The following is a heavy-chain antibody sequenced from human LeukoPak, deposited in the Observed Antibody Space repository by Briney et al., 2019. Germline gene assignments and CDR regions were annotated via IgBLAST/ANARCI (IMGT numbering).Heavy chain of an antibody. CDR3: ARAYSGYDWHFDY. D-gene: IGHD5-12*01. V-gene: IGHV1-3*03. CDR2: INAGNGNT. CDR1: EYTFASYA. J-gene: IGHJ4*02. Sequence: ASVKVSCKASEYTFASYAILWVRQAPGQRLEWMGWINAGNGNTKYSQEFQGRVTITRDTSASTAYMELSSLRSEDMAVYYCARAYSGYDWHFDYWGQGTLDTVSS.